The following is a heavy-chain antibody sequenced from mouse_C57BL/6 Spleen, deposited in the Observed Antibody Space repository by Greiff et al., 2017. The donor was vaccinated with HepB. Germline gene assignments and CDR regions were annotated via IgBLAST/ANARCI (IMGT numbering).Heavy chain of an antibody. J-gene: IGHJ1*03. CDR1: GYTFTSYW. CDR2: INPSNGGT. CDR3: ARGLRLNWYFDV. D-gene: IGHD2-4*01. Sequence: QVQLQQPGTELVKPGASVKLSCKASGYTFTSYWMHWVKQRPGQGLEWIGNINPSNGGTNYNEKFKSKATLTVDKSSSTAYMQISSLTSEDSAVYYCARGLRLNWYFDVWGTGTTVTVSS. V-gene: IGHV1-53*01.